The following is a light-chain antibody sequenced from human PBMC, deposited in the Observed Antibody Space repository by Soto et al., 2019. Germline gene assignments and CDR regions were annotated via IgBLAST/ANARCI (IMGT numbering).Light chain of an antibody. J-gene: IGKJ2*01. V-gene: IGKV1-5*03. CDR1: QSISSW. CDR3: QPYNSLYT. Sequence: DIQMTQSPSTLSASVGDRVTITCRASQSISSWLAWYQQKPGQAPKLLIYKASSLEREDPSRFSGSGAGTEFVLMSSSLQHGDFTNYYFQPYNSLYTVGQGTKLEIK. CDR2: KAS.